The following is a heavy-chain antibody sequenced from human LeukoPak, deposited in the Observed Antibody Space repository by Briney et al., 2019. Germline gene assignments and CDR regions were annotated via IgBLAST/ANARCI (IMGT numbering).Heavy chain of an antibody. CDR2: IYSSGST. Sequence: PGGSLRLSCAASGFTVSSNYMSWVRQAPGKGLEWVSVIYSSGSTYYADSVKGRFTISRDNSKNTLYLQMNSLRAEDTAVYYCARDRITIFGVVESWGQGTLVTVSS. J-gene: IGHJ4*02. D-gene: IGHD3-3*01. CDR3: ARDRITIFGVVES. CDR1: GFTVSSNY. V-gene: IGHV3-66*03.